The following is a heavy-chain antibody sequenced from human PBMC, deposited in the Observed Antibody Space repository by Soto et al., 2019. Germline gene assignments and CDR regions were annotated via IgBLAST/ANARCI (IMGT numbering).Heavy chain of an antibody. J-gene: IGHJ2*01. CDR2: ISSSSGNI. V-gene: IGHV3-21*01. CDR1: GFTFSYYG. CDR3: ARAECGGDCYWWYFAL. Sequence: EVQLVESGGGLVKPGESLRLSCAASGFTFSYYGMNWVRQAPGKGLEWVSSISSSSGNIYYADSVKGRFTISRDNAKSSLYLQMNSLRDEDTAEYYCARAECGGDCYWWYFALWGRGTLVTVSS. D-gene: IGHD2-21*01.